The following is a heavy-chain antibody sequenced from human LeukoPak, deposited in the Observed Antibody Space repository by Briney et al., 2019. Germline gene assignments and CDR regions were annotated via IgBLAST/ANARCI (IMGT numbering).Heavy chain of an antibody. Sequence: GGSLRLSCAVSGVTVSSNHMSWVRQAPGKGLEWVSGISGSGGSTYYADSVKGRFTISRDNSKNTLYLQMNSLRAEDTAVYYCAKDRALFYSDNSETKGYWGQGTLVTVSP. D-gene: IGHD3-22*01. CDR1: GVTVSSNH. CDR3: AKDRALFYSDNSETKGY. J-gene: IGHJ4*02. CDR2: ISGSGGST. V-gene: IGHV3-23*01.